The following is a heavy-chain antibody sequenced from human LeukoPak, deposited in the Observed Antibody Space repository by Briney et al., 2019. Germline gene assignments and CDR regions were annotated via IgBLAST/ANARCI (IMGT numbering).Heavy chain of an antibody. V-gene: IGHV3-48*03. Sequence: GGSLRLSCAASGLTLSTYEINWVRQAPGKGLEWVSHISSSGSIIYYADSVKGRFTISRDNAKNSLYLQMNSLRAEDTALYYCARWGDIATAGDYWGQGTLVTVPS. J-gene: IGHJ4*02. D-gene: IGHD6-13*01. CDR1: GLTLSTYE. CDR3: ARWGDIATAGDY. CDR2: ISSSGSII.